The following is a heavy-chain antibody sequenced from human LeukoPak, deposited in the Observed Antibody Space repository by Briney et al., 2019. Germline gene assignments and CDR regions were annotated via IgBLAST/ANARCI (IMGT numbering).Heavy chain of an antibody. CDR3: ARGASGSFLFDV. D-gene: IGHD3-10*01. Sequence: ASVKVSCKASGYTFTGYYMHWVRQAPGQGLEWMGWINPNSGGTNYARKFQGWVTMTRDTSISTAYMELSRLRSDDTAVYYCARGASGSFLFDVWGKGTTVTVSS. J-gene: IGHJ6*04. V-gene: IGHV1-2*04. CDR1: GYTFTGYY. CDR2: INPNSGGT.